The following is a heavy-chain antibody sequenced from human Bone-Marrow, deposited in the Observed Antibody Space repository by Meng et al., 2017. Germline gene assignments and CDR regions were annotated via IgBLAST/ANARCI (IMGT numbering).Heavy chain of an antibody. CDR2: ISPDGSNE. CDR1: GFSFSTYA. CDR3: ATGGAYYFDY. Sequence: QVQLVESGGGVVQPGRSLRLSCSASGFSFSTYALHWVRQAPGEGLECVAVISPDGSNEYYADSVNGRFTISRDNSRTTFSLQMNSLRSEDTAVYYCATGGAYYFDYWGRGALVTVSS. J-gene: IGHJ4*02. V-gene: IGHV3-30-3*01. D-gene: IGHD4-17*01.